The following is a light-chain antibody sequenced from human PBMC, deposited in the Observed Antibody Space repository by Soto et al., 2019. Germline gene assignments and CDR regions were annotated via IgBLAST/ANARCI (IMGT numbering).Light chain of an antibody. CDR3: QQYGSPVT. V-gene: IGKV3-15*01. J-gene: IGKJ1*01. Sequence: EIVMTQSPATLSVSPGERATLSCRASQSVSSNLAWYQQKPGQAPRLLIYGASTRATGIPARFSGSGSGTEFTLTISSLQSEDFAVYYCQQYGSPVTFGQGTKV. CDR1: QSVSSN. CDR2: GAS.